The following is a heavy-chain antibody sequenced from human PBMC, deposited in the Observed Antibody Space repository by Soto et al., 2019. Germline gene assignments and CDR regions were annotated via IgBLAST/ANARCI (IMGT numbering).Heavy chain of an antibody. Sequence: ASVKVSCEASGYTFTSYDINWVRQATGQGLEWMGWMNPNSGNTGYAQKFQGRATMTRNTSISTAYMELSSLRSEDTAVYYCARALGYCSSTSCYTVYYYYGMDVWGQGTTVTVSS. CDR3: ARALGYCSSTSCYTVYYYYGMDV. CDR2: MNPNSGNT. J-gene: IGHJ6*02. V-gene: IGHV1-8*01. D-gene: IGHD2-2*02. CDR1: GYTFTSYD.